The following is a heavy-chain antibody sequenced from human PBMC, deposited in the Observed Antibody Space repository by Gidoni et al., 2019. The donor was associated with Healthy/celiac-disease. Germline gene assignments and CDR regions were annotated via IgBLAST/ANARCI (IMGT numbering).Heavy chain of an antibody. CDR1: GYSTSSGYY. V-gene: IGHV4-38-2*01. CDR2: IYHSGRT. CDR3: ARADYGDYGWFDP. Sequence: QVQLQESGPGLVKPSETLSLTCAVSGYSTSSGYYWGWIRQPPGKGLEWIGSIYHSGRTYYNPSLKRRVTISVDTSKNQFSLKLSSVTAADTAVYYCARADYGDYGWFDPWGQGTLVTVSS. D-gene: IGHD4-17*01. J-gene: IGHJ5*02.